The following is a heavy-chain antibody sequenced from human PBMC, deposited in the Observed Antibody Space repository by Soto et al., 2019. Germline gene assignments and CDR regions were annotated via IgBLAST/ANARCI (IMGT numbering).Heavy chain of an antibody. CDR3: AREYCDSTSCFGPDY. V-gene: IGHV1-18*01. CDR1: GYTSTSFG. J-gene: IGHJ4*02. D-gene: IGHD2-2*01. CDR2: ISTYNDNA. Sequence: GASVKVSWKASGYTSTSFGISWVRQAPGQGLDWMGWISTYNDNAKYAQKVQGRITVTTDTSTSTAYMGLRSLTFDDTAVYYCAREYCDSTSCFGPDYWGQGTLVTVSS.